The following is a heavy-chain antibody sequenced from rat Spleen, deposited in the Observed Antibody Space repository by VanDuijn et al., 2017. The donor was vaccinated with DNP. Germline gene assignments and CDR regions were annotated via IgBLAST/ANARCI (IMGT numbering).Heavy chain of an antibody. CDR2: ISYDGGST. Sequence: EVQLEESGGGLVQPGRSLKLSCVASGFTFSDYNLAWVRQAPKKGLEWVATISYDGGSTDYGDSVKGRFTISRDNAKSVLYLQLDSLRSEDTATYYCARPDYWGQGVMVTVSS. CDR3: ARPDY. J-gene: IGHJ2*01. CDR1: GFTFSDYN. V-gene: IGHV5-7*01.